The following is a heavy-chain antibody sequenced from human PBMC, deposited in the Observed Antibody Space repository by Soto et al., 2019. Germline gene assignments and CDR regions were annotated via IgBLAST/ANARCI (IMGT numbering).Heavy chain of an antibody. J-gene: IGHJ1*01. CDR3: ARKDIPFPYYYDSSGYRPEYFQH. V-gene: IGHV1-3*01. Sequence: GASVKVSCKASGYTFTSYAMHWVRQAPGQRXEWMGWINAGNGNTKYSQKFQGRVTITRDTSASTAYMELSSLRSEDTAVYYCARKDIPFPYYYDSSGYRPEYFQHWGQGTLVTVYS. CDR2: INAGNGNT. D-gene: IGHD3-22*01. CDR1: GYTFTSYA.